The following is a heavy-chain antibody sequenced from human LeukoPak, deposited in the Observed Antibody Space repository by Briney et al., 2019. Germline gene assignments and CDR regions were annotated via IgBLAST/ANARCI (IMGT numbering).Heavy chain of an antibody. CDR2: INPNSGGT. J-gene: IGHJ5*02. CDR3: ARDWSGYSGYERYNWFDP. Sequence: GASVKVSCKASGYTFTGYYMHWVRQAPGQGLEWMGWINPNSGGTNYAQKFQGRVTMTRDTSISTAYMELSRLRPDDTAVYYCARDWSGYSGYERYNWFDPWGQGTLVTVSS. V-gene: IGHV1-2*02. D-gene: IGHD5-12*01. CDR1: GYTFTGYY.